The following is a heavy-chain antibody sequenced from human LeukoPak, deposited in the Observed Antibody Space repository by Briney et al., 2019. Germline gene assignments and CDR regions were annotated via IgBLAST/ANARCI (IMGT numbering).Heavy chain of an antibody. Sequence: GGSLRLSCAASGFTFSTYWLSWVRQAPGKGLEWVANIKEDGSEKYYGDSVKGRFTISRDNAKNSLYLQMNSLRAEDTAVYYCARDSSGYQWGQGTLVTVSS. CDR2: IKEDGSEK. CDR3: ARDSSGYQ. J-gene: IGHJ4*02. D-gene: IGHD3-22*01. V-gene: IGHV3-7*01. CDR1: GFTFSTYW.